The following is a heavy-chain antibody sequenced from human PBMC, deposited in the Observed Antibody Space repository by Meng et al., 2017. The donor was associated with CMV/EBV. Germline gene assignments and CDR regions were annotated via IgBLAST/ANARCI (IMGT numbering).Heavy chain of an antibody. J-gene: IGHJ4*02. D-gene: IGHD6-19*01. CDR2: ISYDGSNK. CDR1: GFTFSSYA. V-gene: IGHV3-30-3*01. CDR3: ASLGYSSGWSLYYFDY. Sequence: QVQLVESGGGVVQPGRALRLPCAASGFTFSSYAMHWVRQAPGKGLEWVAVISYDGSNKYYADSVKGRFTISRDNSKNTLYLQMNSLRAEDTAVYYCASLGYSSGWSLYYFDYWGQGTLVTVSS.